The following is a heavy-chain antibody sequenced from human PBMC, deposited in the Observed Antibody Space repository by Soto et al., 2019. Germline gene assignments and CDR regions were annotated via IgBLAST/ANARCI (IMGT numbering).Heavy chain of an antibody. CDR3: ARDGWIAARPMEFDY. CDR2: ISYDGSNK. V-gene: IGHV3-30-3*01. CDR1: GFTFSSYA. J-gene: IGHJ4*02. D-gene: IGHD6-6*01. Sequence: PGGSLRLSCAASGFTFSSYAMHWVRQAPGKGLEWVAVISYDGSNKYYADSVRGRFTISRDNSKNTLYLQMNSLRAEDTAVYYCARDGWIAARPMEFDYWGQGTLVTVSS.